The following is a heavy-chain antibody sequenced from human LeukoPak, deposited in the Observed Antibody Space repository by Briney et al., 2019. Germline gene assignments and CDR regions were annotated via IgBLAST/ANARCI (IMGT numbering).Heavy chain of an antibody. D-gene: IGHD3-16*01. CDR3: ARLDGVN. CDR2: IYSRGAT. J-gene: IGHJ4*02. CDR1: GGSISIFY. V-gene: IGHV4-59*08. Sequence: SETLSLTCTLSGGSISIFYCSWIRQPPGRGLEVIGYIYSRGATTYNPSLSSRVTMSVDTSKNQFSLKLSSVTAADTAVYYCARLDGVNWGQGTLVTVSS.